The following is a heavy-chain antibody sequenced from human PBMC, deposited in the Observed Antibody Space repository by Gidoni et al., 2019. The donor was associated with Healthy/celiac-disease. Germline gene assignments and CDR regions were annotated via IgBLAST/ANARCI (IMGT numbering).Heavy chain of an antibody. CDR2: INPSGGST. J-gene: IGHJ5*02. CDR3: ARVNCSSTSCYRGWFDP. V-gene: IGHV1-46*01. Sequence: QVQLVQSGAEVKKPGASVQVSCKASGYTFTSYYMHWVLQAPGQGLEWMGIINPSGGSTSYAQKFQGRVTMTRDTSTSTVYMELSSLRSEDTAVYYCARVNCSSTSCYRGWFDPWGKGTLVTVSS. D-gene: IGHD2-2*01. CDR1: GYTFTSYY.